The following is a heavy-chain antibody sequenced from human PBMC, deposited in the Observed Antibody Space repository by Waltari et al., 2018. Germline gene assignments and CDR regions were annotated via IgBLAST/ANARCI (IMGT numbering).Heavy chain of an antibody. CDR2: IYYSGST. Sequence: QVQLQESGPGLVKPTETLSLPCPVSGAPIGSHYRTWIGQPPGKGLEWIGYIYYSGSTNYNPSLKSRVTISVDTSKNQFSLKLSSVTAADTAVYYCARVGSRTYNAFDIWGQGTMVTVSS. D-gene: IGHD2-21*01. V-gene: IGHV4-59*11. J-gene: IGHJ3*02. CDR1: GAPIGSHY. CDR3: ARVGSRTYNAFDI.